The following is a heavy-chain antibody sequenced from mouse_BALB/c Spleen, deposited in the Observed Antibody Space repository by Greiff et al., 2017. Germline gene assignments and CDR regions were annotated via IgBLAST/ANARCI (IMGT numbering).Heavy chain of an antibody. CDR2: IGTYYGDA. J-gene: IGHJ3*01. V-gene: IGHV1S137*01. D-gene: IGHD2-1*01. CDR3: ARDGNSWFAY. CDR1: AYTFTDYA. Sequence: QVQLQQSGAELVRPGVSVKISCKGSAYTFTDYAMHWVKQSHAKSLEWIGVIGTYYGDASYNQKFKGKATMTVDKSSSTAYMELARLTSEDSAIYYCARDGNSWFAYWGQGTLVTVSA.